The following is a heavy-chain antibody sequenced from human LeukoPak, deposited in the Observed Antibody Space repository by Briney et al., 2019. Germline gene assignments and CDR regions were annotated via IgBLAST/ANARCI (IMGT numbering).Heavy chain of an antibody. CDR2: ISAYNGNT. Sequence: ASVKVSCKASGYTFTSYGISWVRQAPGQGPEWMGWISAYNGNTNYAQKLQGRVTMTTDTSTSTAYMELRSLRSDDTAVYYCARDEDLEGSTSSWGQGTLVTVSS. V-gene: IGHV1-18*01. D-gene: IGHD2-2*01. CDR1: GYTFTSYG. J-gene: IGHJ4*02. CDR3: ARDEDLEGSTSS.